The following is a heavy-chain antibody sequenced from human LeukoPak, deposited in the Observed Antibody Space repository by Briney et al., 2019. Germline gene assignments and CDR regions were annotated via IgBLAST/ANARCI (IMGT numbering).Heavy chain of an antibody. D-gene: IGHD1-26*01. Sequence: SETLSLTCTVSGGSISSSSYYWGWIRQPPGKGLEWIGSIYYSGSTYYNPSLKSRVTISVDTSKNQFSLKLGSVTAADTAVYYCARLSVGLRELLAHAFDIWGQGTMVTVSS. V-gene: IGHV4-39*01. CDR2: IYYSGST. CDR1: GGSISSSSYY. J-gene: IGHJ3*02. CDR3: ARLSVGLRELLAHAFDI.